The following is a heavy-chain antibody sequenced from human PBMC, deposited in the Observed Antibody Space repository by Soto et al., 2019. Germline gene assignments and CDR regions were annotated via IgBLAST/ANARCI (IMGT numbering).Heavy chain of an antibody. CDR2: ISGSGGST. V-gene: IGHV3-23*01. J-gene: IGHJ4*02. CDR1: GFTFSSYA. Sequence: EVQLLESGGGLVQPGGSLRLSCAASGFTFSSYAMSWVRQAPGKGLEWVSAISGSGGSTYYADSVKGRFTISRDNSKNTLYLQMNSLRAEDTAVYYCAKVSQITMVRGWPTHDYWGQGTLVTVSS. CDR3: AKVSQITMVRGWPTHDY. D-gene: IGHD3-10*01.